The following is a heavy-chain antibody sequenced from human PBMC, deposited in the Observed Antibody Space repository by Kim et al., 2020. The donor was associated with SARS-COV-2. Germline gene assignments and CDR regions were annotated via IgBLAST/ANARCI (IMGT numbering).Heavy chain of an antibody. J-gene: IGHJ4*02. V-gene: IGHV3-30*02. CDR3: AKDGGSGYSPPDY. Sequence: YADSVKGRFTISRDNSKNTLYLQMNSLRAGDTAVYYCAKDGGSGYSPPDYWGQGTLVTVSS. D-gene: IGHD3-22*01.